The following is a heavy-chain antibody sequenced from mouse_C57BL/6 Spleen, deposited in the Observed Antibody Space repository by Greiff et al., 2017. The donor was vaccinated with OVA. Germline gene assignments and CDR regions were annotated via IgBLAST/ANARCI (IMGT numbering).Heavy chain of an antibody. CDR1: GYTFTSYW. D-gene: IGHD1-1*01. Sequence: QVQLQQPGAELVKPGASVKMSCKASGYTFTSYWITWLKQRPGQGLEWIGDIYPGSGSTNYNEKFKSTATLTVDTSSSTAYMQLSSLTSEDSAVYYCARITTVGYAMDYWGQGTSVTVSS. V-gene: IGHV1-55*01. CDR2: IYPGSGST. J-gene: IGHJ4*01. CDR3: ARITTVGYAMDY.